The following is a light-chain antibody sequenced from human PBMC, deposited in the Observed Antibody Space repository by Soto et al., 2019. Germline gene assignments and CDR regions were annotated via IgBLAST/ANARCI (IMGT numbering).Light chain of an antibody. CDR3: HHRGNGIT. CDR2: DAS. V-gene: IGKV3-11*01. CDR1: QSVSSS. J-gene: IGKJ5*01. Sequence: EVVLTQSPATLSLSQAATATLSFGASQSVSSSSAWYQQKPGQAPRLLIYDASSRATGIPARFSGSGAGTDFALTISSLEPEDFAVYYCHHRGNGITFGQGTRLEIK.